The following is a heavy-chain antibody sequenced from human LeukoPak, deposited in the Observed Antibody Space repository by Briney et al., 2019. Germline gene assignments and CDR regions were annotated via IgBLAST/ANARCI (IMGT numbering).Heavy chain of an antibody. CDR1: GGSITSDTYY. CDR3: ARVSGWAKYYFDY. D-gene: IGHD6-19*01. CDR2: TYYTGSA. V-gene: IGHV4-39*07. J-gene: IGHJ4*02. Sequence: SETLPLTCTVSGGSITSDTYYWGWIRQPPGKGLEWIGTTYYTGSAYYNPSLKSRVTISVDTSKNQFSLKLSSVTAADTAVYYCARVSGWAKYYFDYWGQGTLVTVSS.